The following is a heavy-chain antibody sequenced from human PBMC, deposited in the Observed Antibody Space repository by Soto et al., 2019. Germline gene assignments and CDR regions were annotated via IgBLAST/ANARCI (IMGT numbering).Heavy chain of an antibody. D-gene: IGHD5-18*01. CDR2: VYPSGNT. J-gene: IGHJ5*02. CDR1: CDSATNWLY. CDR3: VGYTASHKWFDT. Sequence: PXEILSITPHGACDSATNWLYWGWIRQSAGQGLEWLGTVYPSGNTYYKPSVRGRVSMSIDPSKNQFSLSLTSVTAADTARYFCVGYTASHKWFDTWAQGTLVTVSS. V-gene: IGHV4-38-2*01.